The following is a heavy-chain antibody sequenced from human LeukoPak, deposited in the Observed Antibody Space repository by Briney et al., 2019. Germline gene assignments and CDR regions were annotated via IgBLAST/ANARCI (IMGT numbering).Heavy chain of an antibody. V-gene: IGHV4-38-2*02. CDR2: IYHSGST. D-gene: IGHD4-11*01. Sequence: PSETLSLTCTVSGGSISSSYYWGWIRQPPGKGLEWIGNIYHSGSTYYNPSLTGRVTISVDTSKNQFSLKLSSVTAADTAVYYCARTYTNYPNRPFDYWGQGTLVTVSS. J-gene: IGHJ4*02. CDR3: ARTYTNYPNRPFDY. CDR1: GGSISSSYY.